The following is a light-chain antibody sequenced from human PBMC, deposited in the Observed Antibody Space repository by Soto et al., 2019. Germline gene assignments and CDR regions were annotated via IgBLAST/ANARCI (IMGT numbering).Light chain of an antibody. Sequence: DIQMTQSPSTLSASVGDRVTFTCRASQTISTWLAWYQQKPGKAPNLLIYDASTLESGVPSRFSGSGSGTEFTLTISSLQTDDFATYYCQQYNSYSSWTFGQGTKVDI. CDR2: DAS. V-gene: IGKV1-5*01. J-gene: IGKJ1*01. CDR1: QTISTW. CDR3: QQYNSYSSWT.